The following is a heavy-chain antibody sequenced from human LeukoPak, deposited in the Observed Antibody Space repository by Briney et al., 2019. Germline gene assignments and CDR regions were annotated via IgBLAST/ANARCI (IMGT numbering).Heavy chain of an antibody. CDR2: IYGGEST. V-gene: IGHV3-53*01. J-gene: IGHJ4*02. CDR1: GFSVSANY. D-gene: IGHD3-22*01. CDR3: GTMSNYDSGGYYDG. Sequence: PGGSLRLSCAISGFSVSANYMHWVRQTPGKGLQWVSSIYGGESTNYADSVRGRFTISRDISENTLYLQMKNLRVDDTAVYYCGTMSNYDSGGYYDGWGQGTPVTVSS.